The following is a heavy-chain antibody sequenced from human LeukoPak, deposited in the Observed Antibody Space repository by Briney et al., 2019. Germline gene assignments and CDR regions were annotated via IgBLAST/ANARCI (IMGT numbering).Heavy chain of an antibody. CDR3: ARDSSVGFDY. CDR2: IYYSGST. J-gene: IGHJ4*02. CDR1: GGSISSYY. Sequence: SQTLSLTCTVSGGSISSYYWSWIRQPPGKGLEWIGYIYYSGSTNYNPSLKSRVTISVDTSKNQFSLKLSSVTAADTAVYYCARDSSVGFDYWGQGTLVTVSS. V-gene: IGHV4-59*08. D-gene: IGHD3-22*01.